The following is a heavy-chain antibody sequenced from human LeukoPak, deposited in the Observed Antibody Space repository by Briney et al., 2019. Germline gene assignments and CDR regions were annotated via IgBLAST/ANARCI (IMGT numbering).Heavy chain of an antibody. CDR2: ISGSGGST. J-gene: IGHJ4*02. D-gene: IGHD3-10*01. CDR3: AKVGPMVRGVIDY. V-gene: IGHV3-23*01. Sequence: PGGSLRLSCAASGFTFSRYGMSWVRQAPGKGLEWVSAISGSGGSTYYADSVKGRFTISRDNSKNTLYLQMNSLRAEDTAVYYCAKVGPMVRGVIDYWGQGTLVTVSS. CDR1: GFTFSRYG.